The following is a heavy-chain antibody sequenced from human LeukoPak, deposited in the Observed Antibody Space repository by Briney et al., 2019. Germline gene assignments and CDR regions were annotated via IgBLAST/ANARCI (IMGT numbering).Heavy chain of an antibody. CDR3: ARDWKPTYYYDSSGYTL. J-gene: IGHJ4*02. CDR2: XISIRSYI. V-gene: IGHV3-21*01. D-gene: IGHD3-22*01. Sequence: SXISIRSYIYYADSVKGRFTISRDNAKNSLYLQMNSLRAEDTAVYYCARDWKPTYYYDSSGYTLWGQGTLVTVSS.